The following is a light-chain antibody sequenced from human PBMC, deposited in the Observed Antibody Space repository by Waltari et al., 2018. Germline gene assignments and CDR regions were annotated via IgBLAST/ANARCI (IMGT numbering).Light chain of an antibody. V-gene: IGKV3-11*01. CDR2: DAS. Sequence: EIVLTQSPATLSLSPGERATLSCRASQSVSSSLACYQQKPGQAPRLLIYDASNRATGIPARFSGSGSGTDFTLTISSLEPEDFAVYYCQQRSNWITFGQGTRLEIK. J-gene: IGKJ5*01. CDR3: QQRSNWIT. CDR1: QSVSSS.